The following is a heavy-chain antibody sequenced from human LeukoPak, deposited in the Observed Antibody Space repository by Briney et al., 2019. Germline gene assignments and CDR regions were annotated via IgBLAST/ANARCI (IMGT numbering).Heavy chain of an antibody. J-gene: IGHJ6*03. CDR2: IDRDGRVQ. CDR1: AFTTHYW. D-gene: IGHD2/OR15-2a*01. V-gene: IGHV3-7*01. Sequence: PGGSLRLSCTASAFTTHYWLNWVRQSPGKGLEWVANIDRDGRVQHYVDSVEGRFTISRDSAKNSLALQMHSLRAEDTAVYYCTGGSDEGLSGEYYYYMDVWGTGTTVTVSS. CDR3: TGGSDEGLSGEYYYYMDV.